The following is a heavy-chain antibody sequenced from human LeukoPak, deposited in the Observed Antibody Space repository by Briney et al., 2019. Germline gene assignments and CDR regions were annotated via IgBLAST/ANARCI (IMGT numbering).Heavy chain of an antibody. CDR1: GFTFSSYA. V-gene: IGHV3-30-3*01. D-gene: IGHD3-22*01. CDR3: ARDLTVSYYYDSSGYYPAY. Sequence: GGSLRLSCAASGFTFSSYAMHWVRQAPGKGPEWVAVMSYDGSNKYYADSVKGRFTISRDNSKNTLYLQMSSLRAEDTAVYYCARDLTVSYYYDSSGYYPAYWGQGTLVTVSS. J-gene: IGHJ4*02. CDR2: MSYDGSNK.